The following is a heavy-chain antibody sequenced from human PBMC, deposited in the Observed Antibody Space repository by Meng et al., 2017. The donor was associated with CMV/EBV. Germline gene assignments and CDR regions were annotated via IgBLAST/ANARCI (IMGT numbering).Heavy chain of an antibody. J-gene: IGHJ6*02. Sequence: GESLKISCAASGFTFSSYAMSWVRQAPGKGLEWVSVIYSDGSSTYYADSVKGRFTISRDNSKNTLYLQMNSLRAEDTAVYYCAKRYCSSTSCPRTLNYYYYYGMDVWGQGTTVTVS. CDR2: IYSDGSST. CDR3: AKRYCSSTSCPRTLNYYYYYGMDV. D-gene: IGHD2-2*01. V-gene: IGHV3-23*03. CDR1: GFTFSSYA.